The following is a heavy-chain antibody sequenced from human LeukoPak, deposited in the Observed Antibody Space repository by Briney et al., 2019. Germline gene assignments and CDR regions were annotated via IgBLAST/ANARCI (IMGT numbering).Heavy chain of an antibody. CDR3: AKARNTMVRGGSFDI. D-gene: IGHD3-10*01. CDR1: GFTFSSYS. V-gene: IGHV3-23*01. CDR2: ISGSGGST. Sequence: PGGSLRLSCAASGFTFSSYSMNWVRQAPGKGLEWVSAISGSGGSTYYADSVKGRFTISRDNSKNTLYLQMNSLRAEDTAVYYCAKARNTMVRGGSFDIWGQGTMVTVSS. J-gene: IGHJ3*02.